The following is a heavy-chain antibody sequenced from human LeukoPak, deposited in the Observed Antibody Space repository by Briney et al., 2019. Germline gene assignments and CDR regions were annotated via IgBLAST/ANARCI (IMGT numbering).Heavy chain of an antibody. CDR2: INPNSGGT. Sequence: GASVKVSCKASGYTFTGYYMHWVRQAPGQGLEWMGWINPNSGGTNYAQKFQGWVTMTRDTSISTAYMELSRLRSDDTAVYYCARDSRGYYGSRTTHAFDIWGQGTMVTVSS. CDR1: GYTFTGYY. V-gene: IGHV1-2*04. CDR3: ARDSRGYYGSRTTHAFDI. J-gene: IGHJ3*02. D-gene: IGHD3-10*01.